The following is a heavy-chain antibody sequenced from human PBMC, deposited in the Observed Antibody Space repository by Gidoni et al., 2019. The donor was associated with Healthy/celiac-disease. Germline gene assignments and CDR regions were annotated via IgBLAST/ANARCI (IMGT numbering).Heavy chain of an antibody. CDR1: GFTFSSYA. CDR3: AKVPYSAAAGTSWFDP. V-gene: IGHV3-23*01. D-gene: IGHD6-13*01. CDR2: ISGSGGST. Sequence: EVQLLESGGGLVQPGGSLRLSCAASGFTFSSYAMSWVRQAPGKGLEWVSAISGSGGSTYYADSVKGRFTISRDNSKNTLYLQMNSLRAEDTAVYYCAKVPYSAAAGTSWFDPWGQGTLVTVSS. J-gene: IGHJ5*02.